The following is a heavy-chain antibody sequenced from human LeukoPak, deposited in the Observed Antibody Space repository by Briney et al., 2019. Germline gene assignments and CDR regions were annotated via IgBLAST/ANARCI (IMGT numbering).Heavy chain of an antibody. Sequence: PGGSLRLSCAASGFTFSTYAMSWVRQAPGKGLEWVSAVSGSGGSTYYADSAKGRFTISRDNTKNTLYLQINSLRAEDTAVYYCAKDLGSSSWPPVGTFDYWGQGTLVTVSS. CDR2: VSGSGGST. D-gene: IGHD6-13*01. J-gene: IGHJ4*02. CDR1: GFTFSTYA. CDR3: AKDLGSSSWPPVGTFDY. V-gene: IGHV3-23*01.